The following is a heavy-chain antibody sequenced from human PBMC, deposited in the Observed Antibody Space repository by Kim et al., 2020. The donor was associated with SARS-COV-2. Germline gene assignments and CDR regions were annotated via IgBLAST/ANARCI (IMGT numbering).Heavy chain of an antibody. D-gene: IGHD3-16*02. V-gene: IGHV7-4-1*02. Sequence: ASVKVSCKASGYTFTSYAMNWVRQAPGQGLEWMGWINTNTGNPTYAQGFTGRFVFSLDTSVSTAYLQISSLKAEDTAVYYCARVGSLGELSVGPLLDYWGQGTLVTVSS. CDR3: ARVGSLGELSVGPLLDY. CDR1: GYTFTSYA. CDR2: INTNTGNP. J-gene: IGHJ4*02.